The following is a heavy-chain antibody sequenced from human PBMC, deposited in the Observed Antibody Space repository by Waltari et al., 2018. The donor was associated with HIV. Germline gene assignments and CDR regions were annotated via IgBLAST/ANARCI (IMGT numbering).Heavy chain of an antibody. J-gene: IGHJ4*02. V-gene: IGHV3-9*01. Sequence: EVKPVESGGGLVQHGRSQRLYCPALGLPFDDYAMHCVRQAPGKGLEWVSGISWNSGSIGYADSVKGRFTISRDNAKNSLYLQMNSLRAEDTALYYCAKEVTGLDWGQGTLVTVSS. CDR3: AKEVTGLD. CDR2: ISWNSGSI. D-gene: IGHD2-21*02. CDR1: GLPFDDYA.